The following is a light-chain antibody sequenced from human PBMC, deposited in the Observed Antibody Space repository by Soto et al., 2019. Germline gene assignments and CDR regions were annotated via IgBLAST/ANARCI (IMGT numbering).Light chain of an antibody. J-gene: IGLJ1*01. CDR1: SSDVGGYNY. V-gene: IGLV2-14*01. Sequence: QSVLTQPASGSGAPGQSITISCTGTSSDVGGYNYVSWYQQHPGKAPKLMIYDVTTRPSGVSNRFSGSKSGNTASLTISGLQPEDEADYYCSSYTSSSTRVFGTGTKVTVL. CDR3: SSYTSSSTRV. CDR2: DVT.